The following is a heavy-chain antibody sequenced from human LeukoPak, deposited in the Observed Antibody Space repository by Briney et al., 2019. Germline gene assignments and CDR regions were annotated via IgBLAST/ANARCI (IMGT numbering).Heavy chain of an antibody. CDR2: ISAAGGST. D-gene: IGHD6-19*01. CDR1: GFTFSSYA. J-gene: IGHJ4*02. V-gene: IGHV3-23*01. Sequence: PGGSLRLSCAASGFTFSSYAMNWVRQAPGKGLEWVSAISAAGGSTYYADSVKGRFTISTDNSKNTLYLQMNSLRTEDTAVYYCAKGGPGGGWYYFDYWGQGTLVTVSS. CDR3: AKGGPGGGWYYFDY.